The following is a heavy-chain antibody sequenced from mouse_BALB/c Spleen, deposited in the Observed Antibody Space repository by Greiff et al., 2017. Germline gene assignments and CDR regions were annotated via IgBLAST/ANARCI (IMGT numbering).Heavy chain of an antibody. Sequence: QVQLKESGPGLVAPSQSLSITCTVSGFSLTGYGVNWVRQPPGKGLEWLGMIWGDGSTDYNSALKSRLSISKDNSKSQVFLKMNSLQTDDTARYYCARDHATVADYYAMDYWGQGTSVTVSS. CDR2: IWGDGST. D-gene: IGHD1-1*01. J-gene: IGHJ4*01. V-gene: IGHV2-6-7*01. CDR3: ARDHATVADYYAMDY. CDR1: GFSLTGYG.